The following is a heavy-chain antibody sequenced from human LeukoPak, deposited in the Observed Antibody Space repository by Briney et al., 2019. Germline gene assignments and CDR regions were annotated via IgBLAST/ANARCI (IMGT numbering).Heavy chain of an antibody. CDR2: ISSSSSYI. Sequence: GGSLRLSCAASGFTFSSYSMNWVRQAPGKGLEWVSSISSSSSYIYYADSVKGRFTISRDNAKNSLYLQMNSLRAEDTAVYYCARDPRIAVAGTYDDYWGQGTLVTVSS. V-gene: IGHV3-21*01. D-gene: IGHD6-19*01. CDR1: GFTFSSYS. CDR3: ARDPRIAVAGTYDDY. J-gene: IGHJ4*02.